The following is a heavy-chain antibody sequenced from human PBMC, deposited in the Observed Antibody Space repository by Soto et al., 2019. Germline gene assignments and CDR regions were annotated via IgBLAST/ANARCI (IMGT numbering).Heavy chain of an antibody. V-gene: IGHV4-34*01. CDR1: GGSFSGYY. CDR2: INHSGST. J-gene: IGHJ6*03. D-gene: IGHD3-10*01. Sequence: QVQLQQWGAGLLKPSETLSLTCAVYGGSFSGYYWSWIRQPPGKGLEWIGEINHSGSTNYNPSLKSLVTISVDTSNNQFSLKLSAVNAADTAVYYCARGPTTMVRGVIRRYYYMDVWGKGTTVTVSS. CDR3: ARGPTTMVRGVIRRYYYMDV.